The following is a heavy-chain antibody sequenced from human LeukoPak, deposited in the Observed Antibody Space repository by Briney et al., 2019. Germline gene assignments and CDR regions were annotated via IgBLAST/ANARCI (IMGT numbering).Heavy chain of an antibody. J-gene: IGHJ4*02. CDR2: INPNSGGT. CDR3: ARDRAAYSSSEFDY. V-gene: IGHV1-2*02. D-gene: IGHD6-6*01. CDR1: GYTFTGYY. Sequence: ASVKVSCKASGYTFTGYYMHWVRQAPGQGLEWMGWINPNSGGTNYAQKFQGRVTMTRDTSISTAYMELSRLRSDDTAVYYCARDRAAYSSSEFDYWGQGTLVTVSS.